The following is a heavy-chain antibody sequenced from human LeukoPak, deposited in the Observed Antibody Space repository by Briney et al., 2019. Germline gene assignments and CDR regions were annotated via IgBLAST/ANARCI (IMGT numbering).Heavy chain of an antibody. Sequence: GRSLRLSCAASGFTFSSYGMHWVRQAPGKGLEWVAVISYDGSNKYYADSVKGRFTISRDNSKNTLYLQMNSLRAEDTAVYYCPKDRDSSGWYSARTYDYWGRGTLVTVSS. CDR1: GFTFSSYG. V-gene: IGHV3-30*18. CDR3: PKDRDSSGWYSARTYDY. J-gene: IGHJ4*02. D-gene: IGHD6-19*01. CDR2: ISYDGSNK.